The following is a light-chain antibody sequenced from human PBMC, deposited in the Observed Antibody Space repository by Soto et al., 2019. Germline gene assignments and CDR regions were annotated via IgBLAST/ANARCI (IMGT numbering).Light chain of an antibody. J-gene: IGKJ1*01. V-gene: IGKV1-5*03. CDR1: QTISSW. Sequence: DIQMTQSPSTLSGSVGDRVTITCRASQTISSWLAWYQQKPGKAPKLLIYKASTLKSGVPSRFSGSGSGTEFPLTISSLQPDDFATYYCQHYTNTNNPWMFGQGTKGDIK. CDR2: KAS. CDR3: QHYTNTNNPWM.